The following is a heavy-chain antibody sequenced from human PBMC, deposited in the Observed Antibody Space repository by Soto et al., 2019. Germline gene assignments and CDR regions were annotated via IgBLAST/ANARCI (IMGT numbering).Heavy chain of an antibody. D-gene: IGHD1-26*01. CDR1: GYTFTGYY. CDR3: ARGAGATLPGQYFQH. V-gene: IGHV1-2*04. Sequence: QVQLVQSGAEVKKPGASVKVSCKASGYTFTGYYMHWVRQAPGQGLEWMGWINPNSGGTNYAQKFQGWVTMTRDTSISTAYMELSRLRSDDTAVYYCARGAGATLPGQYFQHWGQGTLVTVSS. CDR2: INPNSGGT. J-gene: IGHJ1*01.